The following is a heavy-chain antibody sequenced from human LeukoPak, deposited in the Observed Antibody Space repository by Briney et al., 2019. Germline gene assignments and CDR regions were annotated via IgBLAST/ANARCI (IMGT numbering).Heavy chain of an antibody. CDR3: ARGPSISTTHTAYYYGMDV. CDR1: GFTFSDHY. D-gene: IGHD1-1*01. V-gene: IGHV3-72*01. J-gene: IGHJ6*04. CDR2: IRNKANSYTT. Sequence: GCSLRLSCAASGFTFSDHYMDWVRKAPGKGLEWVCRIRNKANSYTTEYAASVKGRFSISRDESENLVYLQMNSLKTEDTAVYYCARGPSISTTHTAYYYGMDVWGKGTTVTVSS.